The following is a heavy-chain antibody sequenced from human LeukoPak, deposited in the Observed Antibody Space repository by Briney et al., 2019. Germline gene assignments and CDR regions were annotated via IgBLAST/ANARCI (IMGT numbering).Heavy chain of an antibody. J-gene: IGHJ5*02. Sequence: SETLSLTCAVYGGSFSGYYWSWIRQPPGKGREWIGEINHSGSTNYNPSLKSRVTISVDTSKNQFSLKLSSVTAADTAVYYCARGRGGSYYSWFDPWGQGTLVTVSS. D-gene: IGHD1-26*01. CDR3: ARGRGGSYYSWFDP. CDR2: INHSGST. V-gene: IGHV4-34*01. CDR1: GGSFSGYY.